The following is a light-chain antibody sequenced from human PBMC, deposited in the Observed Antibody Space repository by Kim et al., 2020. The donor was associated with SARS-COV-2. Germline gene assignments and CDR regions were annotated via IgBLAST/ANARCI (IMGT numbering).Light chain of an antibody. J-gene: IGLJ3*02. CDR1: SGHSSYA. Sequence: QLVLTQSPSASASLGASVKITCTLSSGHSSYAIAWHQQQPEKGPRYLMKLNSDGSYNKGDGIPDRFSGSSSGAERYLTISSLQSEDEADYYCQTWDTGIRVFGGGTQLTVL. CDR2: LNSDGSY. V-gene: IGLV4-69*01. CDR3: QTWDTGIRV.